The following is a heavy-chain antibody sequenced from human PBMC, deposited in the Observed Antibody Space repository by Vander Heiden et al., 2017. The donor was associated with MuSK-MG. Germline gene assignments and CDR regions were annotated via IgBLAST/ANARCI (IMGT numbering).Heavy chain of an antibody. Sequence: EVQLAESGGGVVQPGGSLRLSCAAPAFTVSGNYMSWVRQAPGKGLEWVSVSYSGGSTDYADSVKGRFTISRDNSKNTLYLQMNSLRAEDTAVYYCARDRPYCSGGSCYSGYWGQGTLVTVSS. D-gene: IGHD2-15*01. CDR2: SYSGGST. CDR1: AFTVSGNY. V-gene: IGHV3-66*01. J-gene: IGHJ4*02. CDR3: ARDRPYCSGGSCYSGY.